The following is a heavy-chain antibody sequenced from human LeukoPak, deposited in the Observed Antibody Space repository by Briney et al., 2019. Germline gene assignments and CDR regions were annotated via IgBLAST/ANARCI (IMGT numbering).Heavy chain of an antibody. CDR3: ARRVRRYYGSGRPDGAWFDP. V-gene: IGHV4-59*12. CDR2: IYYSGST. Sequence: PSETLSLTCTVSGGSISSYYWSWIRQPPGKGLKWIGYIYYSGSTSYSPSLRSRVTISVDTSKNQFSLKLSSVTAADTAVYYCARRVRRYYGSGRPDGAWFDPWGQGTLVTVSS. CDR1: GGSISSYY. D-gene: IGHD3-10*01. J-gene: IGHJ5*02.